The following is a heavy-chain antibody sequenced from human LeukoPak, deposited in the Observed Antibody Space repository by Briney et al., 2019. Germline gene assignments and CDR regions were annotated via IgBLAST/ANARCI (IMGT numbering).Heavy chain of an antibody. CDR3: AKDGYSSSTSCPTGYFFDY. CDR2: ISGSGGST. D-gene: IGHD2-2*01. Sequence: GGSLRLSCAASGFTFSSYAMSWVRQAPGKGLEWVSAISGSGGSTYYADSVKGRFTISRDNSKNTLYLQMNSLRAEDTAVYYCAKDGYSSSTSCPTGYFFDYWGQGTLVTVSS. J-gene: IGHJ4*02. V-gene: IGHV3-23*01. CDR1: GFTFSSYA.